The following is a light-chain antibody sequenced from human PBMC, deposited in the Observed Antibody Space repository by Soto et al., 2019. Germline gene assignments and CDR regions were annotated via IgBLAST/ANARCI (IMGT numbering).Light chain of an antibody. V-gene: IGLV2-23*02. J-gene: IGLJ3*02. Sequence: QPVLTQPASVSGSPGQSITISCTGTSNDVGGYNLVSWVQQHPGKAPKLMISEVNKRPSGVSNRFSGSKSANTASLTISGLQAEDEADYSCCSHVGGSSPQWVFGGGTKLTVL. CDR2: EVN. CDR1: SNDVGGYNL. CDR3: CSHVGGSSPQWV.